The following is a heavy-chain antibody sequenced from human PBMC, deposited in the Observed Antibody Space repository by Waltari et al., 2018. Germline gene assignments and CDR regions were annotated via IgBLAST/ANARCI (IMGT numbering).Heavy chain of an antibody. CDR2: IHKDGSEK. V-gene: IGHV3-7*01. CDR1: GFTFTDYW. CDR3: VRDHWGPNY. D-gene: IGHD7-27*01. Sequence: EVHLVESGGGLVQPGGSLRLYCVASGFTFTDYWMSWVRQAPGKGPEWVANIHKDGSEKNYVDYVKGRFTISRDNAKDSVYLQMNSLRADDTAMYYCVRDHWGPNYWGQGTLVTVSS. J-gene: IGHJ4*02.